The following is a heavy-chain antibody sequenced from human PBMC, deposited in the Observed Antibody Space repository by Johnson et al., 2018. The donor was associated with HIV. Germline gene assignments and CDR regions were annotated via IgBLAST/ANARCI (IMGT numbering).Heavy chain of an antibody. J-gene: IGHJ3*02. V-gene: IGHV3-30*02. Sequence: QVQLVESGGGVVQPGGSLRLSCEASGFTFSYYGMHWVRQAPGKGLGWVAFIRYDGENQYYGDSVKGRFIISRDNSKNITNLQMNGLSDEDTADYYCVRDQGSGWPTNAFDIWGRGTRVTVSS. CDR3: VRDQGSGWPTNAFDI. D-gene: IGHD6-19*01. CDR2: IRYDGENQ. CDR1: GFTFSYYG.